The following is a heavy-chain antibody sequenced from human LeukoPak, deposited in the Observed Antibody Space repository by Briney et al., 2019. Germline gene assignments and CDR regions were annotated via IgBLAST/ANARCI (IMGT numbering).Heavy chain of an antibody. J-gene: IGHJ4*02. CDR1: GFTFSSYS. V-gene: IGHV3-21*01. D-gene: IGHD6-25*01. Sequence: GGSLRLSCAASGFTFSSYSINWVRQAPGKGLEWVSSINSNSIYIYYADSVKGRFTISRDNAKNSLYLQMNSLRAEDTAVYYCARVRSEAKGSWGQGTLVTVSS. CDR2: INSNSIYI. CDR3: ARVRSEAKGS.